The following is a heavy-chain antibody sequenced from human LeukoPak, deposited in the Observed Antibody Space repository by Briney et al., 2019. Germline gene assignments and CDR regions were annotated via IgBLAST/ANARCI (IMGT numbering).Heavy chain of an antibody. CDR2: MRYDGTIK. J-gene: IGHJ6*03. V-gene: IGHV3-33*02. D-gene: IGHD5-24*01. Sequence: PGGSLRLSCAASGFTFSNYSMHWVRQAPGKGLEWLAIMRYDGTIKYYADSAKVRFTISRDNSKNTVFLQMKSLRAEDTAVYYCARGRDGYNYCYYYYMDVWGKGTTVTVSS. CDR3: ARGRDGYNYCYYYYMDV. CDR1: GFTFSNYS.